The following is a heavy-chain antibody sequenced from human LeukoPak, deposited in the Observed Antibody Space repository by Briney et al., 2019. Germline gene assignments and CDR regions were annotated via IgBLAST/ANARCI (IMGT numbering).Heavy chain of an antibody. CDR1: GGTFSSYA. Sequence: EASVKVSCKASGGTFSSYAISWVRQAPGQGLEWMGGIIPIFGTANYAQKFQGRVTITADESTSTAYMELSSLRSEDTAVYYCARVFSEYGDYERDYYYGMDVWGQGTTVTVSS. D-gene: IGHD4-17*01. J-gene: IGHJ6*02. CDR3: ARVFSEYGDYERDYYYGMDV. CDR2: IIPIFGTA. V-gene: IGHV1-69*13.